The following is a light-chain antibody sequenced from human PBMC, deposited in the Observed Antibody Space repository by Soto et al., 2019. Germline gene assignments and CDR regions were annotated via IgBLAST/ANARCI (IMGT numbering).Light chain of an antibody. J-gene: IGKJ3*01. Sequence: EIVMTQSPATLSVSPGERATLSCRASQSVSSNLAWYPQKPVQAPRLLIYGASTRATGIPARFSGSRSGTECTLTISSLQSEDFAVYYCQQYNNWPPWTFGPGTKVDIK. CDR2: GAS. CDR3: QQYNNWPPWT. CDR1: QSVSSN. V-gene: IGKV3-15*01.